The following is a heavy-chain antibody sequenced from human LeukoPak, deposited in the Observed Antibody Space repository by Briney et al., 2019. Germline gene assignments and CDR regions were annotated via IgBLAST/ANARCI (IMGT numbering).Heavy chain of an antibody. Sequence: SVTAASKASAYTLAIYCISWVRQAPGQGLEWMAWISPYDGDTNYAQNFEGRVTMTTETSTSTAYMELRSLRSDDTAIYYCARDYCTRGGDCYKEDLFDPWGQGTLVTVSS. J-gene: IGHJ5*02. V-gene: IGHV1-18*01. CDR3: ARDYCTRGGDCYKEDLFDP. CDR1: AYTLAIYC. CDR2: ISPYDGDT. D-gene: IGHD2-21*02.